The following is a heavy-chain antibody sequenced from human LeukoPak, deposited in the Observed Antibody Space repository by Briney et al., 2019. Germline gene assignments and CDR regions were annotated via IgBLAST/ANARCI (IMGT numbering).Heavy chain of an antibody. CDR1: GFTFSSYG. CDR2: ISYDGSNK. D-gene: IGHD6-19*01. V-gene: IGHV3-30*18. Sequence: GGSLRLSCAASGFTFSSYGMHWVRQAPGKGLEWVAVISYDGSNKYYADSVKGRFTISRDNSKNTLYLQMNSLRAEDTAVYYCAKDTPLTTYTSGWSSNSFDYWGQGTLVAVSS. J-gene: IGHJ4*02. CDR3: AKDTPLTTYTSGWSSNSFDY.